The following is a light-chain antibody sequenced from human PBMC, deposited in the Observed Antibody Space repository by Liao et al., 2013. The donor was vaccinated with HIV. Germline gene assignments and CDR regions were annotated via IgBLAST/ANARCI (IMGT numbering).Light chain of an antibody. CDR3: QSADSSGTYVV. Sequence: SYELTQPPSVSVSPGQTASITCSGDKLGHRYFCWYQLKPGQSPVLVIYQDSKRPSGIPERFSGSSSGTTVTLTISGVQAEDEADYYCQSADSSGTYVVFGGGTKLTVL. CDR1: KLGHRY. CDR2: QDS. V-gene: IGLV3-25*03. J-gene: IGLJ2*01.